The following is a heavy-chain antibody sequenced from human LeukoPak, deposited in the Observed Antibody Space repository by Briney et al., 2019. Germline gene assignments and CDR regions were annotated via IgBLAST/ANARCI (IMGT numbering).Heavy chain of an antibody. Sequence: SETLSLTCTVSGGSISSGDYYWSWIRQPPGKGLEWIGYIYYSGSTYYNPSLKSRVTISVDTSKNQFSLKLSSVTAADTAVYYCARGAEGMPKDYWGQGTLVTVSS. V-gene: IGHV4-30-4*08. CDR3: ARGAEGMPKDY. J-gene: IGHJ4*02. D-gene: IGHD2-2*01. CDR1: GGSISSGDYY. CDR2: IYYSGST.